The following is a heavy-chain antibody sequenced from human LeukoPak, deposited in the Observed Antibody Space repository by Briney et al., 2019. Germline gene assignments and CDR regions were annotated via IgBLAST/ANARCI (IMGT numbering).Heavy chain of an antibody. CDR3: ARGYYYDSSGYYYDY. V-gene: IGHV4-59*08. CDR2: IYYSGST. Sequence: KPSETLSLTCTVSGGSISSYYWSWIRQPPGKGLEWIGYIYYSGSTNYNPSPKSRVTISVDTSKNQFSLKLSSVTAADTAVYYCARGYYYDSSGYYYDYWGQGTLVTVSS. CDR1: GGSISSYY. D-gene: IGHD3-22*01. J-gene: IGHJ4*02.